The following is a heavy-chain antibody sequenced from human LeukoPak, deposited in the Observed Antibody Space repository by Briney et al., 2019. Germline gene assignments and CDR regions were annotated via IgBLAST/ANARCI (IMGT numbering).Heavy chain of an antibody. CDR2: IYYSGST. V-gene: IGHV4-31*03. Sequence: SETLSLTCTVSGGSISSGGYYWSWIRQHPGKGLEWIGYIYYSGSTYYNLSLKSRVTISVDTSKNQFSLKLSSVTAADTAVYYCAREVKGLAARYFDYWGQGTLVTVSS. CDR3: AREVKGLAARYFDY. CDR1: GGSISSGGYY. D-gene: IGHD6-13*01. J-gene: IGHJ4*02.